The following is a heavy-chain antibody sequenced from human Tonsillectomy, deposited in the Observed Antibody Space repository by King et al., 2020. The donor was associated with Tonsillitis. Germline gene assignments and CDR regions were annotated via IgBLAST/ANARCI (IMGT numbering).Heavy chain of an antibody. D-gene: IGHD1-14*01. CDR1: GGSMNNYF. Sequence: QLQESGPGLVKPSETLSLNCTVSGGSMNNYFWTWIRQPPGKGLEWIGYIYYVGNTFYNPSLKSRVTITADTSKNQFSLTLTSVTASDTAVYYCARRVCTGVTCSLDDRGQGILVTVSS. CDR3: ARRVCTGVTCSLDD. J-gene: IGHJ4*02. V-gene: IGHV4-59*08. CDR2: IYYVGNT.